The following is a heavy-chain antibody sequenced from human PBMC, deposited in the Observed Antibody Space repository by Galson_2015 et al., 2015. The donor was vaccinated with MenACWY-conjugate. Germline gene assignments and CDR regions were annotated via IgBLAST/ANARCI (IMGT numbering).Heavy chain of an antibody. D-gene: IGHD6-6*01. Sequence: SLRLSCAASGFTFSSYSMNWVRQAPGKGLEWVSSISSSSSYIYYADSVKGRFTISRDNAKNSLYLQMNSLRAEDTAVYYCARAHVAGQLVPGYWGQGTLVTVSS. CDR1: GFTFSSYS. CDR2: ISSSSSYI. CDR3: ARAHVAGQLVPGY. J-gene: IGHJ4*02. V-gene: IGHV3-21*01.